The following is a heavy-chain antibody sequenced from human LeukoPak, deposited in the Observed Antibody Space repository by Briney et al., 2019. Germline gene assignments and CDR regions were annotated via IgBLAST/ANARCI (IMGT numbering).Heavy chain of an antibody. CDR3: AREVPYDSSRYYQPFDY. Sequence: LWASVKVSCKASNYTFTSYGLSWVRQAPGQGLEWMGWISAYNGNTNYAQKLQGRVTMTTDTSTSTAYMELRSLRSDDTAVFYCAREVPYDSSRYYQPFDYWGQGTLVTVSS. CDR1: NYTFTSYG. D-gene: IGHD3-22*01. CDR2: ISAYNGNT. J-gene: IGHJ4*02. V-gene: IGHV1-18*01.